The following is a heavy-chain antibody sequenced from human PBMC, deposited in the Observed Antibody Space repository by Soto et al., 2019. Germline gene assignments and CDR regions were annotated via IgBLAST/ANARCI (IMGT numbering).Heavy chain of an antibody. V-gene: IGHV3-33*01. Sequence: GGSLRLSCAASGFTFSSYGIHWVRQAPGKGLEWVAVIWYDGSNKYYADSVKGRFTISRDNSKNTLYLQMNSLRAEDTAVYYCARDRVPKGDYYYNMDVWGQGTTVTVSS. CDR3: ARDRVPKGDYYYNMDV. CDR2: IWYDGSNK. CDR1: GFTFSSYG. J-gene: IGHJ6*02.